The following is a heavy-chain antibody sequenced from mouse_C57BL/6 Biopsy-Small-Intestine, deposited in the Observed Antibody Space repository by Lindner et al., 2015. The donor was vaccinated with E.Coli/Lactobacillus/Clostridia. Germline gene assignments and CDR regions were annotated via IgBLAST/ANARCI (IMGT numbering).Heavy chain of an antibody. CDR3: ARKSYYYDSNSYPKGWHFDN. Sequence: SVKVSCKASGYSFPKHTIAWVRQAPGQGPEWMGWITTYNDNIIYAQKFQGRVTMTRDTSTSTAYMELRSLRSDDTAFYYCARKSYYYDSNSYPKGWHFDNWGQGTLVTVSS. V-gene: IGHV1-79*01. CDR1: GYSFPKHT. CDR2: ITTYNDNI. D-gene: IGHD1-1*01. J-gene: IGHJ4*01.